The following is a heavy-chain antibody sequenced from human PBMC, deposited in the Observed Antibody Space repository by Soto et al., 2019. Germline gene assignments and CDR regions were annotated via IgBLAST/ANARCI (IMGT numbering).Heavy chain of an antibody. Sequence: EVQLLESGGGLVQPGGSLRLSCAASGFTFSSYAMSWVRQAPGKGLEWVSAISGSGGSTYYADSVKGRFTISRDNSKNTLYLQMFSLRAEDTAVYYCAKSPVDSSRLYYYGMDVWGQGTTVTVSS. CDR2: ISGSGGST. CDR1: GFTFSSYA. D-gene: IGHD5-12*01. J-gene: IGHJ6*02. V-gene: IGHV3-23*01. CDR3: AKSPVDSSRLYYYGMDV.